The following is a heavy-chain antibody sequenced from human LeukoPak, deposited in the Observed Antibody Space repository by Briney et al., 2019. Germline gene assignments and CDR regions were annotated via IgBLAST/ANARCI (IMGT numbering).Heavy chain of an antibody. D-gene: IGHD3-22*01. CDR1: GFTFSSYN. Sequence: PGGSLRLSCAASGFTFSSYNIHWVRQAPGKGLERVASISSDSTYIFYADSVKGRFTISRDNAKNSLYLQMNSLRAEDTAVYYCARDDYYDSSGYYRERAFDIWGQGTMVTVSS. J-gene: IGHJ3*02. V-gene: IGHV3-21*01. CDR2: ISSDSTYI. CDR3: ARDDYYDSSGYYRERAFDI.